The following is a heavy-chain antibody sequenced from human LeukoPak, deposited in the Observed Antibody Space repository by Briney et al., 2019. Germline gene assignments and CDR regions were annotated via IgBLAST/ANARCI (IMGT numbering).Heavy chain of an antibody. CDR3: ARVLGSGSYYLAFDI. CDR1: GGSISGSSYY. Sequence: SETLSLTCTVSGGSISGSSYYWGWIRQPPGKGLEWIGSIYYSGSTYYNPSLKSRVTISVDTSKNQFSLKLSSVTAADTAVYYCARVLGSGSYYLAFDIWGQGTMVTVSS. CDR2: IYYSGST. V-gene: IGHV4-39*07. J-gene: IGHJ3*02. D-gene: IGHD3-10*01.